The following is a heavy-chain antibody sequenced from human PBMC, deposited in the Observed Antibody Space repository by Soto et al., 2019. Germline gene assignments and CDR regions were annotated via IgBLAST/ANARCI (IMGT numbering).Heavy chain of an antibody. CDR1: GFTFSSYA. V-gene: IGHV3-23*01. CDR3: AKDLLDYDFWSGYYFRE. D-gene: IGHD3-3*01. Sequence: GGSLRLSCAASGFTFSSYAMSWVRQAPGKGLEWVSAISGSGGSTYYADSVKGRFTISRDNSKNTLYLQMNSLRAEDTAVYYCAKDLLDYDFWSGYYFREWGQGTLVTVSS. CDR2: ISGSGGST. J-gene: IGHJ4*02.